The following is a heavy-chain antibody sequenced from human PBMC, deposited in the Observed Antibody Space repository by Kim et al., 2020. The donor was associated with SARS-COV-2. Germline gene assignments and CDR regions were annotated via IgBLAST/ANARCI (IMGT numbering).Heavy chain of an antibody. CDR2: IYYSGST. V-gene: IGHV4-39*07. CDR1: GGSISSSSYY. D-gene: IGHD3-10*01. J-gene: IGHJ6*02. Sequence: SETLSLTCTVSGGSISSSSYYWGWIRQPPGKGLEWIGSIYYSGSTYYNPSLKSRVTISVDTSKNQFSLKLSSVTAADTAVYYCARIGGSGSYYPYSYYYGMDVWGQGTTVTVSS. CDR3: ARIGGSGSYYPYSYYYGMDV.